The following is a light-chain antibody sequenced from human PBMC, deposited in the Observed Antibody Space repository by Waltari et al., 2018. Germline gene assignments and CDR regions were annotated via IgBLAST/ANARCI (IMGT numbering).Light chain of an antibody. J-gene: IGKJ1*01. CDR1: QYVSGRY. Sequence: EIVLTQSPDTLSLSPGEGATLSCRASQYVSGRYLSWYQQKPGQSHRLLIYGASSRAAGIPDRISGSGSGTDFTLTITRLEPEDFAVYYCQQYGTSPTTFGQGTKVEIK. V-gene: IGKV3-20*01. CDR3: QQYGTSPTT. CDR2: GAS.